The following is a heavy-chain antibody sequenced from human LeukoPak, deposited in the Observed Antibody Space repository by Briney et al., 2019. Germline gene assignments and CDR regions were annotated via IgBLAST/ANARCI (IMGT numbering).Heavy chain of an antibody. V-gene: IGHV4-34*01. Sequence: SETLSLTCAVYGGSFSGYYWSWIRQPPGKGLEWIGEINHSGSTNYNPSLKSRVTISVDTSKNQFSLKLSSVTAADTAVYYCARVSSSGWFQLRQKHFDYWGQGTLVTVSS. D-gene: IGHD6-19*01. J-gene: IGHJ4*02. CDR3: ARVSSSGWFQLRQKHFDY. CDR1: GGSFSGYY. CDR2: INHSGST.